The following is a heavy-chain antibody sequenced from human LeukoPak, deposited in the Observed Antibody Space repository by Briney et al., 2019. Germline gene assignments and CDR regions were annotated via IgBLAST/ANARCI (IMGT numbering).Heavy chain of an antibody. CDR3: ARATQYYSSTDY. J-gene: IGHJ4*02. D-gene: IGHD6-13*01. Sequence: ASVKVSCKASGYTLTSYGISWVRQAPGQGLEWMGWISAYNGNTNYAQKLQGRVTMTTDTSTSTAYMELRSLRSDDTAVYYCARATQYYSSTDYWGQGTLVTVSS. V-gene: IGHV1-18*01. CDR2: ISAYNGNT. CDR1: GYTLTSYG.